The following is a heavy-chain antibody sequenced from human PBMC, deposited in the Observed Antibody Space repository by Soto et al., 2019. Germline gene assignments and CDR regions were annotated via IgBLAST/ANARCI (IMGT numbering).Heavy chain of an antibody. CDR3: ARDSYYGSGSYSSWFAP. V-gene: IGHV4-31*03. D-gene: IGHD3-10*01. CDR2: IYYSGST. CDR1: GGSISSGGYY. J-gene: IGHJ5*02. Sequence: PSETLSLTCTVSGGSISSGGYYWSWIRQHPGKGLEWIGYIYYSGSTYYNPSLKSRVTISVDTSKNQFSLKLSSVTAADTAVYYCARDSYYGSGSYSSWFAPWGQGTLVTVSS.